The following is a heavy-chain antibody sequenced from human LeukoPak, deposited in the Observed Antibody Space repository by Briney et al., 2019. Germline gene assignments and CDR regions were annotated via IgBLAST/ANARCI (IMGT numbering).Heavy chain of an antibody. CDR1: GFSFSTYS. J-gene: IGHJ4*02. CDR3: ARDAGITGTTEFDY. V-gene: IGHV3-21*01. CDR2: INSRSNYI. D-gene: IGHD1-7*01. Sequence: GGSPRLSCAASGFSFSTYSMDWVRQAPNKGLEWVSSINSRSNYIYYADSVKGRFTISRDNAKNSLYLQMNSLRVEDTAVYYCARDAGITGTTEFDYWGQGILVTVSS.